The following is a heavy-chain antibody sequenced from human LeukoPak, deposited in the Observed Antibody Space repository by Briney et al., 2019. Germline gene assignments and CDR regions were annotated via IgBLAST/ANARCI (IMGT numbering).Heavy chain of an antibody. CDR3: ARDFIYDILTGYLSSYYGMDV. J-gene: IGHJ6*02. CDR1: GFTFSSYS. D-gene: IGHD3-9*01. CDR2: ISSSSSYI. V-gene: IGHV3-21*01. Sequence: PGGSLRLSCAASGFTFSSYSMNWVRQAPGKGLEWVSSISSSSSYIYYADSVKGRFTISRDDAKNSLYLQMNSLRAEDTAVYYCARDFIYDILTGYLSSYYGMDVWGQGTTVTVSS.